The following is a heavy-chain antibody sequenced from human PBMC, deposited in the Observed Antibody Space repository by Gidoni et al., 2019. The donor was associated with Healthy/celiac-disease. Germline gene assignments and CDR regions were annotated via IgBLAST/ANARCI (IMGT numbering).Heavy chain of an antibody. J-gene: IGHJ4*02. CDR2: ISSSSSTI. CDR3: AREMGYGDYVGVDY. Sequence: EVQLVESGGGLVQPGGSLRLSCAASGFTFSSYSMSWVRQAPGKGLEWVSYISSSSSTIYYADSVKGRFTISRDNAKNSLYLQMNSLRAEDTAVYYCAREMGYGDYVGVDYWGQGTLVTVSS. CDR1: GFTFSSYS. V-gene: IGHV3-48*01. D-gene: IGHD4-17*01.